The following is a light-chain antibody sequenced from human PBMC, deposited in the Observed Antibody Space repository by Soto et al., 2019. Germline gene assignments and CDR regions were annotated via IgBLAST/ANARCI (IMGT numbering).Light chain of an antibody. CDR1: SSDVGGFEY. CDR3: GSITRSSTSV. J-gene: IGLJ1*01. Sequence: QSALSQPASVSGSPGQSITICCTGTSSDVGGFEYVSWYQHQPGKAPKLIIYDVTKRPSGVSNRFSGSKSRNTASLTISGIQAEDEGDYYCGSITRSSTSVFGTGTKVTVL. CDR2: DVT. V-gene: IGLV2-14*01.